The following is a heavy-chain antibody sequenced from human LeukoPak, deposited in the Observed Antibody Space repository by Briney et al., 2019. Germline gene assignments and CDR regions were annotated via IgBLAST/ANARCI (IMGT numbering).Heavy chain of an antibody. CDR1: GGSISSSSYY. V-gene: IGHV4-39*01. CDR2: IYYSGST. Sequence: SETLSLTCTVSGGSISSSSYYWGWIRQPPGEGLEWFWSIYYSGSTYYNPSLKSRVTISVDPSKNQSSMKLSSVTAADTAVYHCARQGDYYYYCYMDVWGKGTTVTVSS. D-gene: IGHD2-21*02. J-gene: IGHJ6*03. CDR3: ARQGDYYYYCYMDV.